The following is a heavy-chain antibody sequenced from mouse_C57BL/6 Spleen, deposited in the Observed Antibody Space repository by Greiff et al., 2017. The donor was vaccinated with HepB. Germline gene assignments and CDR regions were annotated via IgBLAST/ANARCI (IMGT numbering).Heavy chain of an antibody. CDR1: GYSITSGYY. CDR3: AREQIYYDYKGFDY. V-gene: IGHV3-6*01. J-gene: IGHJ2*01. D-gene: IGHD2-4*01. Sequence: EVQLQQSGPGLVKPSQSLSLTCSVTGYSITSGYYWNWIRQFPGNKLEWMGYISYDGSNNYNPSLKNRISITRDTSKNQFFLKLNSVTTEDTATYYCAREQIYYDYKGFDYWGQGTTLTVSS. CDR2: ISYDGSN.